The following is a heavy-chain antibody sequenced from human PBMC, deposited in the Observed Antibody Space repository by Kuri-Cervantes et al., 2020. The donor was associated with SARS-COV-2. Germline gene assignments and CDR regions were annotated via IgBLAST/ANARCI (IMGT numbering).Heavy chain of an antibody. D-gene: IGHD3-22*01. Sequence: GESLKISCAASGFTFSSYSMNWVRQAPGKGLEWVSYISSSSTIYYADSVKGRFTISRDNAKNSLYLQMNSLRAEDTAVYYCASGLLYDSSVIGQAGAPRGGGIHYWGQGTLVTVSS. CDR1: GFTFSSYS. CDR3: ASGLLYDSSVIGQAGAPRGGGIHY. CDR2: ISSSSTI. V-gene: IGHV3-48*01. J-gene: IGHJ4*02.